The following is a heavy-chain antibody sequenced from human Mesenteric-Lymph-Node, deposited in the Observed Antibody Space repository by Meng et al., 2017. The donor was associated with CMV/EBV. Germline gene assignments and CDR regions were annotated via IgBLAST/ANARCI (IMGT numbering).Heavy chain of an antibody. CDR2: IYYSGTT. CDR1: GGSVGGGSYY. Sequence: SETLSLTCTVSGGSVGGGSYYWNWIRQPPGKGLEWIGYIYYSGTTNYNPSLKSRISISEDTSKNHLSLKLSSVTAADTAVYYCARGSYSSGWYYFDYWGQGTLVTVSS. D-gene: IGHD6-19*01. CDR3: ARGSYSSGWYYFDY. V-gene: IGHV4-61*03. J-gene: IGHJ4*02.